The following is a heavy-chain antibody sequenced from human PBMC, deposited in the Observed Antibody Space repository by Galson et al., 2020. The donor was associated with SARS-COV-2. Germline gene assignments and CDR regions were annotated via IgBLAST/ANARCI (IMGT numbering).Heavy chain of an antibody. Sequence: SETLFLTCAVYGGSFSGYYWSWIRQPPGKGLEWIGEINHSGSTNYNPSLKSRVTISVDTSKNQFSLKLSSVTAADTAVYYCARTYPPLTILHPGFDYWGQGTLVTVSS. J-gene: IGHJ4*02. CDR1: GGSFSGYY. V-gene: IGHV4-34*01. D-gene: IGHD3-3*01. CDR3: ARTYPPLTILHPGFDY. CDR2: INHSGST.